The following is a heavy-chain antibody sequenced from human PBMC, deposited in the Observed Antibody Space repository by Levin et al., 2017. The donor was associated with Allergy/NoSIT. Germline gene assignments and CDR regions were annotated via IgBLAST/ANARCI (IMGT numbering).Heavy chain of an antibody. J-gene: IGHJ4*02. Sequence: GESLKISCAASGFTFSSYGMHWVRQAPGKGLEWVAVISYDGSNKYYADSVKGRFTISRDNSKNTVSLQMNSLRPEDTAVYYCAKAGGYCSAGTCYGNSWGQGTLVTVSS. V-gene: IGHV3-30*18. D-gene: IGHD2-15*01. CDR3: AKAGGYCSAGTCYGNS. CDR2: ISYDGSNK. CDR1: GFTFSSYG.